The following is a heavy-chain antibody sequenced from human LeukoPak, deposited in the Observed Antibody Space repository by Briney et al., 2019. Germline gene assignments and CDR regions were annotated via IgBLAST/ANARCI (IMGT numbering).Heavy chain of an antibody. CDR1: VGTFSSYA. J-gene: IGHJ3*02. Sequence: SVKVSFKASVGTFSSYAISWLRQAPGQGLEWMGGIFPIFGTANYAQKFQGRVTITADESTSTAYMELSSLRSEDTAVYYCARYTGVVVAANDAFDIWGQGTMVTVSS. D-gene: IGHD2-15*01. V-gene: IGHV1-69*13. CDR2: IFPIFGTA. CDR3: ARYTGVVVAANDAFDI.